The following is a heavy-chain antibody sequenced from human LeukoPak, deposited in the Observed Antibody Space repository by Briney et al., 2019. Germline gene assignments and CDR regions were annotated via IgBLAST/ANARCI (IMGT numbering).Heavy chain of an antibody. CDR3: ARGDYYDSLRDAFDI. D-gene: IGHD3-22*01. J-gene: IGHJ3*02. V-gene: IGHV7-4-1*02. CDR1: GYTFTDFA. Sequence: ASVKVSCKASGYTFTDFAMNRVRQAPGQGLEWMGWINTNTGNPTYVQGFTGRFVFSLDTSVSTAYLQITGLKAEDTAIYYCARGDYYDSLRDAFDIWGQGTMVIVSS. CDR2: INTNTGNP.